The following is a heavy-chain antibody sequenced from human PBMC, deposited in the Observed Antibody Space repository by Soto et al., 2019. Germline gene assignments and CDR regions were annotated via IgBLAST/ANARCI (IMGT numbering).Heavy chain of an antibody. CDR1: GYSFTSYW. CDR3: ARRGDGYNHIDY. Sequence: GESVKISCKGSGYSFTSYWISWVRQMPGKGLEWMGRIDPSDSYTNYSPSFQGHVTISADKSISTAYLQWSSLKASDTAMYYCARRGDGYNHIDYWGQGTLVTVSS. D-gene: IGHD3-10*01. J-gene: IGHJ4*02. V-gene: IGHV5-10-1*01. CDR2: IDPSDSYT.